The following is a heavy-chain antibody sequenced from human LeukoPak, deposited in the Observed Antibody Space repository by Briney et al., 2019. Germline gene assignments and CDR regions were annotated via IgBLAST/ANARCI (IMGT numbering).Heavy chain of an antibody. CDR1: GFTFSSYA. D-gene: IGHD5-18*01. J-gene: IGHJ3*02. Sequence: GGSLRLSCAASGFTFSSYAMSWVRQAPGKGLEWVSAISGSGGSTYYADSVKGRFTISRDNSKNTLYLQMNSLRAEDTAVYYCAKDGVIQLWFRDAFDIWGQGTMVTVSS. CDR2: ISGSGGST. V-gene: IGHV3-23*01. CDR3: AKDGVIQLWFRDAFDI.